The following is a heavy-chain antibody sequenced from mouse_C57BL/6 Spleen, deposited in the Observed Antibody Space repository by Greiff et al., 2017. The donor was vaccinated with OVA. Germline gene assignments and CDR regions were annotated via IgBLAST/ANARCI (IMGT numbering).Heavy chain of an antibody. CDR1: GYAFSSYW. D-gene: IGHD2-3*01. Sequence: QVQLKQSGAELVKPGASVKISCKASGYAFSSYWMNWVKQRPGKGLEWIGQIYPGDGDTNYNGKFKGKATLTADKSSSTAYMQLSSLTSEDSAVYFCARGSDGYYVAWFAYWGQGTLVTVSA. J-gene: IGHJ3*01. CDR2: IYPGDGDT. V-gene: IGHV1-80*01. CDR3: ARGSDGYYVAWFAY.